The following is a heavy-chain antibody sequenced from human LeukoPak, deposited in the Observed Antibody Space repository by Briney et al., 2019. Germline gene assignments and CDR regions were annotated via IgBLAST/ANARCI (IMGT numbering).Heavy chain of an antibody. D-gene: IGHD6-6*01. CDR2: ISHSGST. CDR3: ARGRGIAARYDY. J-gene: IGHJ4*02. V-gene: IGHV4-34*01. Sequence: SETLSLTCAVYGGSFSGYYWRWIRQPPGKGLEWIGEISHSGSTNYNPSLKSRVTISVDTSKNQFSLKLSSVTAADTAVYYCARGRGIAARYDYWGQGTLVTVSS. CDR1: GGSFSGYY.